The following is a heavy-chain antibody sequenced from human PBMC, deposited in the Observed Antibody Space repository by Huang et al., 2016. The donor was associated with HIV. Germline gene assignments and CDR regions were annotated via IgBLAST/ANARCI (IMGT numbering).Heavy chain of an antibody. J-gene: IGHJ4*02. CDR3: ARDIAIFGEPLDF. D-gene: IGHD3-3*01. CDR2: IKYGVNT. V-gene: IGHV4-39*01. CDR1: GVSVTRSPWY. Sequence: QPRLQESGPGLVKPSETLSLTCTVSGVSVTRSPWYWVWVRQSPGKGLEWIASIKYGVNTYYKSALKRRPTTSLDTSKNQFSLKLTSVTAADTAVYFCARDIAIFGEPLDFWGQGTAVTVSS.